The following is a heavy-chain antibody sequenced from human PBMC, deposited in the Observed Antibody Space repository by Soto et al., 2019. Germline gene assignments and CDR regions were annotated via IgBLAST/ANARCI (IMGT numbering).Heavy chain of an antibody. CDR2: INPSGGST. V-gene: IGHV1-46*03. CDR3: ARPYSGYAEYYFDY. Sequence: RSLLKLARKASGYSISGDYMLWGSKAPGQGLEWMGIINPSGGSTSYAQKFQGRVTMTRDTSTSTVYMELSSLRSEDTAVYYCARPYSGYAEYYFDYWGQGTTVTGSS. J-gene: IGHJ4*03. D-gene: IGHD5-12*01. CDR1: GYSISGDY.